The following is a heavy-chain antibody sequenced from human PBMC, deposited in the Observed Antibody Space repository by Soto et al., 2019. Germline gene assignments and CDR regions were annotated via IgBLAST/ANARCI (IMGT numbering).Heavy chain of an antibody. J-gene: IGHJ6*02. CDR1: AFTFSDFA. Sequence: QVQLLESGGGVVQPGRSLRLSCAASAFTFSDFAMHWVRQAPGKGLEWVAVMSSDGTTIYYAGSVKGRFTISRDNFKSTLYLQMNSLRPDDTAVYYWARAGFHFGMDVWGLGTTVTVS. CDR3: ARAGFHFGMDV. V-gene: IGHV3-30-3*01. D-gene: IGHD3-9*01. CDR2: MSSDGTTI.